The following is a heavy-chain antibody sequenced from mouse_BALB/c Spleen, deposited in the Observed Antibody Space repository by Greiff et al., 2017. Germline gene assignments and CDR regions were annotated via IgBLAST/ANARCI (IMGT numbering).Heavy chain of an antibody. V-gene: IGHV1-4*01. CDR2: INPSSGYT. CDR3: ARSGSSSYYYAMDY. D-gene: IGHD1-1*01. CDR1: GYTFTSYT. Sequence: QVHVKQSGAELARPGASVKMSCKASGYTFTSYTMHWVKQRPGQGLEWIGYINPSSGYTNYNQKFKDKATLTADKSSSTAYMQLSSLTSEDSAVYYCARSGSSSYYYAMDYWGQGTSVTVSS. J-gene: IGHJ4*01.